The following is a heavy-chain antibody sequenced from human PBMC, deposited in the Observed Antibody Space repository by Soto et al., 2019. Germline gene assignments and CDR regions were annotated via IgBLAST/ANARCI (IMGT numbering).Heavy chain of an antibody. D-gene: IGHD1-1*01. J-gene: IGHJ4*02. CDR3: ARGQKLFQDGRFDY. V-gene: IGHV1-18*01. CDR1: GYTFTSYG. Sequence: ASVKVSCKASGYTFTSYGITWVRQAPGQGLEWMGWISAYNGNTNYAQRLQGRVTMTTDTSTTTAYMELRSLRSDDTAVYYCARGQKLFQDGRFDYWGQGTLVTVSS. CDR2: ISAYNGNT.